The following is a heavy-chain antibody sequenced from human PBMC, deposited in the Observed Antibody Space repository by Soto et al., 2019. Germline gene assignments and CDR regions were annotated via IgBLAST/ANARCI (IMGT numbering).Heavy chain of an antibody. V-gene: IGHV1-18*01. Sequence: QVQLVQSGAEVKKPGASVKVSCKASGYTFTSYGLTWVRQAPGQGLEWMGWISAYNGNTNYAQKFQGRVTMTTDTSTTTVYMELRSLRSDDTAVYYCARDRWGGTTSDAFDIWGQGTMVTVSS. CDR2: ISAYNGNT. CDR3: ARDRWGGTTSDAFDI. J-gene: IGHJ3*02. D-gene: IGHD1-7*01. CDR1: GYTFTSYG.